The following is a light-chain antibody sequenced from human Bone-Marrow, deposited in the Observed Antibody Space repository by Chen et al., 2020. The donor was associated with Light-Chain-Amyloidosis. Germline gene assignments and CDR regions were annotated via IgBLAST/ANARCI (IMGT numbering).Light chain of an antibody. CDR2: AAS. CDR1: QGISNC. CDR3: QQYYSYPLT. J-gene: IGKJ4*01. Sequence: DIQMTQSPSSLSASVGDRVTITCRASQGISNCVAWYHQKAGKAPKLLLYAASRLESGVPSRFSGSGSATQYSLTIRGLQPEDFASYYCQQYYSYPLTFGGGTKVEIK. V-gene: IGKV1-NL1*01.